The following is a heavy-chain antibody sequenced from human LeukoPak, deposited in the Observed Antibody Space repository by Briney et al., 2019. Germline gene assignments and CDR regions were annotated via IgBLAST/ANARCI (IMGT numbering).Heavy chain of an antibody. CDR3: ARGQGGYSYRTLEYNWFDP. J-gene: IGHJ5*02. V-gene: IGHV4-34*01. CDR2: INHSGST. D-gene: IGHD5-18*01. Sequence: SETLSLTCAVYGGSFSGYYWSWIRQPPGKGLEWIGEINHSGSTNYNPSLKSRVTISVDTSKNQFSLKLSSVTAADTAVYFCARGQGGYSYRTLEYNWFDPWGQGTLVTVSS. CDR1: GGSFSGYY.